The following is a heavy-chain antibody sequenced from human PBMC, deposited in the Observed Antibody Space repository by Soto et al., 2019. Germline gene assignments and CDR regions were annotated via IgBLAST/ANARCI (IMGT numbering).Heavy chain of an antibody. V-gene: IGHV5-51*01. CDR2: IYPVDSDT. Sequence: VESLKSSCHGSGYSFPNFWIGWVRQMPWKGLEWMGIIYPVDSDTRYNPSFQGQVTISVDKPTSTAYIEWNSLKASDTAMYYCARSSHDVLLGMDVWGQGTTVTVSS. J-gene: IGHJ6*02. D-gene: IGHD3-10*02. CDR1: GYSFPNFW. CDR3: ARSSHDVLLGMDV.